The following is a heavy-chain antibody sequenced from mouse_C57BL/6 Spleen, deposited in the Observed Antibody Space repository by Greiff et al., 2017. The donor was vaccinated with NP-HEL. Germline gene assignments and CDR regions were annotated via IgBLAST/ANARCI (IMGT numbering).Heavy chain of an antibody. D-gene: IGHD2-5*01. CDR2: IDPSDSYT. Sequence: VKLQQPGAELVMPGASVKLSCKASGYTFTSYWMHWVKQRPGQGLEWIGEIDPSDSYTNYNQKLQGKSTLTVDKSSSPAYMQLSSLTSEDSAVYYCARAHGGDSNYRLFAYWGQGTLVTVSA. J-gene: IGHJ3*01. CDR3: ARAHGGDSNYRLFAY. CDR1: GYTFTSYW. V-gene: IGHV1-69*01.